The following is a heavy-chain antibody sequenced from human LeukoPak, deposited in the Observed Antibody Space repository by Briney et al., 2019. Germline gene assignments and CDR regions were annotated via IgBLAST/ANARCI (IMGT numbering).Heavy chain of an antibody. Sequence: SETLSLTCTVSGGSISSSSYYWGWIRQPPGKGLECIGSIYYSGSTYYNPSLKSRVTISVDTSKNQFSLRLNSVTAADTSIYYCARIPTNAVPSAHNGFDIWGQGTMLTVSS. J-gene: IGHJ3*02. V-gene: IGHV4-39*01. CDR2: IYYSGST. CDR3: ARIPTNAVPSAHNGFDI. D-gene: IGHD6-19*01. CDR1: GGSISSSSYY.